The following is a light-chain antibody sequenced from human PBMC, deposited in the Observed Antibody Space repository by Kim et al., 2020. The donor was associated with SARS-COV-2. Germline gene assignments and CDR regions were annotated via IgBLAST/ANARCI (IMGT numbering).Light chain of an antibody. CDR2: GAS. CDR1: QSVSSN. V-gene: IGKV3-15*01. J-gene: IGKJ2*01. CDR3: HQYNNWPYT. Sequence: PGESATLSCRASQSVSSNLVWYQQKPGQAPRLLIYGASTRATGIPARFSGSGSGTEFTLTISSLQSEDFAVYYCHQYNNWPYTFGQGTKLEIK.